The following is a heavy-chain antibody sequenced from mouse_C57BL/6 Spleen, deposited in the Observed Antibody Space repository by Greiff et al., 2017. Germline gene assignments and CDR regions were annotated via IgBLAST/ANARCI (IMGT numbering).Heavy chain of an antibody. CDR3: ARAGFAMDY. CDR2: ISSGSSTI. Sequence: EVQGVESGGGLVKPGGSLKLSCAASGFTFSDYGMHWVRQAPEKGLEWVAYISSGSSTIYYADTVKGRFTISRGNAKNTQFLQMTSLRSENAAMYYCARAGFAMDYWGQGTSVTVAT. V-gene: IGHV5-17*01. CDR1: GFTFSDYG. J-gene: IGHJ4*01.